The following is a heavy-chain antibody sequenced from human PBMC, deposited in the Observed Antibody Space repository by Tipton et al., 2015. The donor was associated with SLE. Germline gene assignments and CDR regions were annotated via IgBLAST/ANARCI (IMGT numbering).Heavy chain of an antibody. Sequence: GSLRLSCAASGFTFSSYAMSWVRQAPGKGLEWVSYISSSSSTIYYADSVKGRFTISRHNSKNTLYLQMNSLRAEDTAVYYCASKRGYSGYGGGDWYFDLWGRGTLVTVSS. CDR2: ISSSSSTI. D-gene: IGHD5-12*01. V-gene: IGHV3-48*01. CDR1: GFTFSSYA. CDR3: ASKRGYSGYGGGDWYFDL. J-gene: IGHJ2*01.